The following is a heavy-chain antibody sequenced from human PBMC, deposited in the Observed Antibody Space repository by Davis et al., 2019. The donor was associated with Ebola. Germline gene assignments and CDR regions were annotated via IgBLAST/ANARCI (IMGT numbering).Heavy chain of an antibody. D-gene: IGHD1-26*01. Sequence: PGGSLRLSCAASGFTFNSYWMSWVRQAPGKGLEWVSMSLNDETTQYYGESVRGRFTISRDNSNNMIYLQMNSLRAEDTAVYYCARDHLEGSLDYWGQGTLVTVSS. J-gene: IGHJ4*02. CDR3: ARDHLEGSLDY. CDR2: SLNDETTQ. V-gene: IGHV3-33*08. CDR1: GFTFNSYW.